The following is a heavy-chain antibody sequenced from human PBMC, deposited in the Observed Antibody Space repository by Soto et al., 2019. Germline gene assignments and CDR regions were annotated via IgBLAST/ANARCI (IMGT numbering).Heavy chain of an antibody. CDR1: GFTFSEYA. D-gene: IGHD3-10*01. Sequence: EMKVLESGGDLVQPGGSLRLSCVASGFTFSEYAMTWVRQAPGKGLDWVSSVSANGDITYYADSVKGRFTISRDNSNNTLLLQMNSLRAEDTALYYCARGDRGGSGSPASYYFSGLDVWGQGTTVIVSS. J-gene: IGHJ6*02. CDR2: VSANGDIT. CDR3: ARGDRGGSGSPASYYFSGLDV. V-gene: IGHV3-23*01.